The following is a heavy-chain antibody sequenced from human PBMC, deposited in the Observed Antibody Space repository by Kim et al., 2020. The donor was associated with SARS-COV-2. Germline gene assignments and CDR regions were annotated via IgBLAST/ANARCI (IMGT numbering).Heavy chain of an antibody. CDR2: ISGSGGST. V-gene: IGHV3-23*01. CDR3: AKEIRESGYSSGYYYHFDL. D-gene: IGHD3-22*01. J-gene: IGHJ2*01. Sequence: GGSLRLSCAASGFTFSSYAMSWVRQAPGKGLEWVSAISGSGGSTYYADSVKGRFTISRDNSKNTLYLQMNSLRAEDTAVYYCAKEIRESGYSSGYYYHFDLWGRGTLVTVSS. CDR1: GFTFSSYA.